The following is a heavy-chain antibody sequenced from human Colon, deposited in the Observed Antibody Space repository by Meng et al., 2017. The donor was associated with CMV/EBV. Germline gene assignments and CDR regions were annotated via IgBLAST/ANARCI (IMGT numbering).Heavy chain of an antibody. J-gene: IGHJ4*02. CDR2: VYYTEGT. D-gene: IGHD5-18*01. V-gene: IGHV4-39*07. CDR1: GDSINSNTYN. CDR3: VRGGTAMVAHFDY. Sequence: QLPTQASGPGLCKASETLSLTCTVLGDSINSNTYNWGWIRQPPGKGLEWIGNVYYTEGTYYNPSLKSRVTISRDPSMNQFSLKLSSVTAADTAIYYCVRGGTAMVAHFDYWGQGALVTVSS.